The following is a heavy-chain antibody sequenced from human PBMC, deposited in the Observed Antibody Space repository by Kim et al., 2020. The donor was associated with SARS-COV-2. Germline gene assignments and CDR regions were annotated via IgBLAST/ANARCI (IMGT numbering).Heavy chain of an antibody. CDR2: IYHSGST. Sequence: SETLSLTCAVSGGSISNSNWWSWVRQPPGKGLEWIGEIYHSGSTNYNPSLKSRVTIFLDKSKNQCSLKLSSVTAADTAVYYCARIRYYYYGMDVWGQGTTVTVSS. CDR3: ARIRYYYYGMDV. J-gene: IGHJ6*02. CDR1: GGSISNSNW. V-gene: IGHV4-4*02.